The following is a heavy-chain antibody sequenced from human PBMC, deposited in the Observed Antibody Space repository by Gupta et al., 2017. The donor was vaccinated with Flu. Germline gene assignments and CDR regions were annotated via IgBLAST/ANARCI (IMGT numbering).Heavy chain of an antibody. CDR3: AASCSSTRCFVSRYNYAMDL. CDR1: GFDFDDYT. CDR2: VSWDSDTT. V-gene: IGHV3-9*01. J-gene: IGHJ6*02. Sequence: VPLVESGGGLVQPGGSLRLSCTTSGFDFDDYTMHWVRQSPGKGMAWVSDVSWDSDTTDYADSVRGRFTISRDNGQNSLYLQMTGLRTEDTALYYCAASCSSTRCFVSRYNYAMDLWGQGTTVIVSS. D-gene: IGHD2-2*01.